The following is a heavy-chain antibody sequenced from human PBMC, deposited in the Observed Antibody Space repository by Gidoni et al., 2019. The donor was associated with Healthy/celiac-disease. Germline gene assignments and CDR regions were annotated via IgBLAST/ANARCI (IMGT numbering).Heavy chain of an antibody. J-gene: IGHJ6*02. CDR3: ARAVAGSYYYGMDV. D-gene: IGHD1-26*01. CDR1: GGSISSGGYS. V-gene: IGHV4-30-2*01. Sequence: QLQLQESGSGLVKPSPTLSLTCAVSGGSISSGGYSWSWIRQPPGKGLGWIGYIYHSGSNYYNPSLKSRVTISVDRSKNQFSLKLSSVTAADTAVYYCARAVAGSYYYGMDVWGQGTTVTVSS. CDR2: IYHSGSN.